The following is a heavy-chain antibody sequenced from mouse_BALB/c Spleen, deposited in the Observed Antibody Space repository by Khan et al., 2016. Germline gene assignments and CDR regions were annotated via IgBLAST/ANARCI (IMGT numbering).Heavy chain of an antibody. CDR2: INTYTGEP. CDR3: AEGNYGRFDY. CDR1: GYTFTNYG. D-gene: IGHD1-1*01. V-gene: IGHV9-3-1*01. Sequence: QIQLVQSGPELKKPGETVKISCKASGYTFTNYGMNWVKQAPGKGLKWMGWINTYTGEPTYADDFKGRFAFSLETSASTAYLQINNLKNEDTATYFCAEGNYGRFDYWGQGTTLTVSS. J-gene: IGHJ2*01.